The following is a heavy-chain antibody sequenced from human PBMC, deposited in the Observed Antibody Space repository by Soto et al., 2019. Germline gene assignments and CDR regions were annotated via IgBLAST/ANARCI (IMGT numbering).Heavy chain of an antibody. CDR2: ISVYNDNI. D-gene: IGHD3-22*01. Sequence: ASVKVSCKTSGYTFTTYCISWVRQAPGQGLEWMGWISVYNDNINYAQKLQGRVTMTTDTSTSTAYMELRSLRSDDTAVYYCARDGSPTYYYDSSGYPDYWGQGTLVTVSS. CDR1: GYTFTTYC. V-gene: IGHV1-18*01. J-gene: IGHJ4*02. CDR3: ARDGSPTYYYDSSGYPDY.